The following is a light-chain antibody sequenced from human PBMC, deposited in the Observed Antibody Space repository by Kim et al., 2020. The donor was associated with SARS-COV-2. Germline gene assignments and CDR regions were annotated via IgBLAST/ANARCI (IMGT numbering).Light chain of an antibody. J-gene: IGKJ4*01. CDR3: MQSLQTPLT. CDR2: LAS. Sequence: PASISCRSRQSLLHSNGYNYLDWYLQKPGQSPQLVISLASNRASGVPDRFSGSGSGTDYTLKISRVEAEDVGVYYCMQSLQTPLTFGGGTKVDIK. V-gene: IGKV2-28*01. CDR1: QSLLHSNGYNY.